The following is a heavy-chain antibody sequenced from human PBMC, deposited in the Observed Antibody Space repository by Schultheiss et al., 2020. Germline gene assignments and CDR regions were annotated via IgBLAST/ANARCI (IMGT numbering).Heavy chain of an antibody. Sequence: SQTLSLTCTVSGGSISSSSYYWGWIRQPPGKGLEWIGSIYYSGSTYYNPSLKSRVTISVDTSKNQFSLKLSSVTAADTAVYYCARHSSGWSGDWFDPWGQGTLVTSPQ. CDR2: IYYSGST. J-gene: IGHJ5*02. D-gene: IGHD6-19*01. CDR1: GGSISSSSYY. CDR3: ARHSSGWSGDWFDP. V-gene: IGHV4-39*01.